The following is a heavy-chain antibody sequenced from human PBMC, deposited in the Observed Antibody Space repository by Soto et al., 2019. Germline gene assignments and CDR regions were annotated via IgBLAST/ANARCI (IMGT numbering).Heavy chain of an antibody. V-gene: IGHV3-53*01. D-gene: IGHD1-1*01. CDR1: GLTISGKKY. CDR3: ATWHEREHAFDV. J-gene: IGHJ3*01. Sequence: DVQLVESGGGLIQPGESLRLSCAAFGLTISGKKYVAWVRQAPGKGLEWVSALYDVDGSFYADSVTGRFPTSSDSSKTSVYLQMNDLRPDDAAVYYCATWHEREHAFDVWGQGTTVTISS. CDR2: LYDVDGS.